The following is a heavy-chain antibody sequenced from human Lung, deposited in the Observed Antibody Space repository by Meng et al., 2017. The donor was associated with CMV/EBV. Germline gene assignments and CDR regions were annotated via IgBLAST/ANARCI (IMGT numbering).Heavy chain of an antibody. CDR2: INPNTDGT. CDR3: ARDRSLSRLGRSDAFDF. J-gene: IGHJ3*01. D-gene: IGHD7-27*01. CDR1: GYTFTLFD. Sequence: SVKVSCXASGYTFTLFDIHWVRQAPGQGLEWLGWINPNTDGTNYAQRFQGRVAMTCDTSITTAYMELSSLTSDDTAIYYCARDRSLSRLGRSDAFDFWGQRARVTISS. V-gene: IGHV1-2*02.